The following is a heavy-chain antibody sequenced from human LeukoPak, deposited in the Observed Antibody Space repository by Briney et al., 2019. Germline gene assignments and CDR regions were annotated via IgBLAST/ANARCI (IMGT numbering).Heavy chain of an antibody. CDR2: ISQSGST. V-gene: IGHV4-34*01. J-gene: IGHJ4*02. CDR1: GGSFSGYH. CDR3: ARVRGYYIDY. D-gene: IGHD2-15*01. Sequence: SGTLSLTCAVYGGSFSGYHWSWIRQPPGEGLEWIGEISQSGSTNDNPSLKSRVSISLDTSKNQFSLKLKSMTAADTAVYYCARVRGYYIDYWSQGTLVTVSS.